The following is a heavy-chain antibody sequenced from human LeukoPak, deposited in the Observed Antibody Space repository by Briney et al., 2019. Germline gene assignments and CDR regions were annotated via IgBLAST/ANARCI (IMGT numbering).Heavy chain of an antibody. J-gene: IGHJ4*02. Sequence: ASVKVSCKASGYTFTSYGISWVRQAPGQGLEWMGWISAYNGNTNYAQKLQGRVTMTTDTSTSTAYMELRSLRSDDTAVYYCARDYGLVPAAQWDYWGQGTLVTVSS. V-gene: IGHV1-18*01. CDR1: GYTFTSYG. D-gene: IGHD2-2*01. CDR2: ISAYNGNT. CDR3: ARDYGLVPAAQWDY.